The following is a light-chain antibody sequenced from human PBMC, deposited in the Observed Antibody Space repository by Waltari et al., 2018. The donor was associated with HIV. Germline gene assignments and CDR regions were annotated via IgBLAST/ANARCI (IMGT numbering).Light chain of an antibody. CDR2: DLA. Sequence: QSALTQPRSVSGSPGQSVTIPCTGTSSDVGGYNYVSWYQQPPGEGPKLMIYDLAERPSGVPNRFSGSKSSNTASLTISGLQAEDEADYYCCSFAGSYTWLFGGGTKLTVL. V-gene: IGLV2-11*01. J-gene: IGLJ2*01. CDR1: SSDVGGYNY. CDR3: CSFAGSYTWL.